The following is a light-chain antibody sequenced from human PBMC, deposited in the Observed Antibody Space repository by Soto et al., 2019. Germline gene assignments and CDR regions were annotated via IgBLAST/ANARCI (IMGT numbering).Light chain of an antibody. CDR2: GAS. CDR3: QQGHNWPLT. J-gene: IGKJ2*01. V-gene: IGKV3-15*01. Sequence: EIVMTQSPATLSLSPGERAALSYRASQSINSELAWYQQKPGQPPRLLIYGASTRATGVPARFTGSESGSEFTLTISGLQSGDFAVYYCQQGHNWPLTFGQGTRLEI. CDR1: QSINSE.